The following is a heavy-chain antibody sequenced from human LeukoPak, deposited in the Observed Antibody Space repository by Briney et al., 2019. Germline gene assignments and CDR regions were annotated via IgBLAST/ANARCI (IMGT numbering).Heavy chain of an antibody. V-gene: IGHV1-69*04. J-gene: IGHJ4*02. CDR3: ATADSGWELLGLWY. CDR1: GGTFSSYA. D-gene: IGHD1-26*01. CDR2: IIPILGIA. Sequence: ASVKVSCKASGGTFSSYAISWVRQAPGQGLEWMGRIIPILGIANYAQKFQGRVTMTEDTSTDTAYMELSSLRSEDTAVYYCATADSGWELLGLWYWGQGTLVTVSS.